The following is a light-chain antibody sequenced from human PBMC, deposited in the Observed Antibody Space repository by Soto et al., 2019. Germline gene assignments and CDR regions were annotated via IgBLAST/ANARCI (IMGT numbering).Light chain of an antibody. CDR3: QQYGSSRT. V-gene: IGKV3-20*01. Sequence: EIVLTQSPGTLSLSPGERATLSCRASQSVSSSYLAWYQQKPGQAPRLLIYGASSRATGIPDRFSGSGSGTDFTFTFSRLEPEDFAVYYCQQYGSSRTFGQGTKV. CDR1: QSVSSSY. J-gene: IGKJ1*01. CDR2: GAS.